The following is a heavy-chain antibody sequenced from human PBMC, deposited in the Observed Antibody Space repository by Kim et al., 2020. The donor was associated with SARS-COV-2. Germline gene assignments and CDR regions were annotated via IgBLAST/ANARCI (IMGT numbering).Heavy chain of an antibody. CDR2: INHSGST. CDR1: GGSFSGYY. D-gene: IGHD2-15*01. V-gene: IGHV4-34*01. Sequence: SETLSLTCAVYGGSFSGYYWSWIRQPPGKGLEWIGEINHSGSTNYNPSLKSRVTISVDTSKNQFSLKLSSVTAADTAVYYCARGRPRVINIVVVVAPRNYYYYGMDVWGQGTTVTVSS. CDR3: ARGRPRVINIVVVVAPRNYYYYGMDV. J-gene: IGHJ6*02.